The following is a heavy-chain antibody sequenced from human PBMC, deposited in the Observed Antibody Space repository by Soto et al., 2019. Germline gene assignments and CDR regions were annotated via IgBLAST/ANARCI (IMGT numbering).Heavy chain of an antibody. D-gene: IGHD3-10*01. Sequence: GGSLRLSCAASGFTFSSYGMHWVRQAPGKGLEWVAVIWYDGSNKYYADSVKGRFTISRDNSKNTLYLQMNSLRAEDTAVYYCAREDYYGSGSYYNAAFDIWGQGTMVTVSS. J-gene: IGHJ3*02. CDR2: IWYDGSNK. CDR3: AREDYYGSGSYYNAAFDI. V-gene: IGHV3-33*01. CDR1: GFTFSSYG.